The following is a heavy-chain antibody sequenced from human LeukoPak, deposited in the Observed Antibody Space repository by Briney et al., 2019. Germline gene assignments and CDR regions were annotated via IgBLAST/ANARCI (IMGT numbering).Heavy chain of an antibody. V-gene: IGHV3-48*01. J-gene: IGHJ4*02. CDR1: GFTFSSYS. CDR3: ARERPEIDY. CDR2: IRSSGTII. Sequence: GGSRRLSCAASGFTFSSYSMNWVRQAPGKGLEWVAYIRSSGTIIYYADSVKGRFTISRDNAKNSLYLQMDSLKGEDSAVYYCARERPEIDYWGQGTLVTVSS.